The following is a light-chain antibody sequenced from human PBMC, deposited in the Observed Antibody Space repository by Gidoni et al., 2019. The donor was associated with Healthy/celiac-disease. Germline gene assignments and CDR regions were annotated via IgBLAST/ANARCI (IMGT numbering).Light chain of an antibody. CDR1: SGSIASNY. Sequence: NFMLTQPHSVSESPGKTVTISCTGSSGSIASNYVQWYQQRPGSAPTTVIYEDNQRPSGVPDRFSGSIDSSSNSASLTISGLKTEDEADYYCQSYDSSNLVFGGGTKLTVX. CDR3: QSYDSSNLV. J-gene: IGLJ2*01. CDR2: EDN. V-gene: IGLV6-57*02.